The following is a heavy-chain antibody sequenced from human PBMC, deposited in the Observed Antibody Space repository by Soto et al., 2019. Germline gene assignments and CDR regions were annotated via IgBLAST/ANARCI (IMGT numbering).Heavy chain of an antibody. CDR1: GDSVSSNSAA. J-gene: IGHJ6*02. Sequence: KQSQTLSLTCAISGDSVSSNSAAWNWIRQSPSRGLEWLGRTYYRSKWYNDYAVSVKSRITINPDTSKNKFSLQLNSVTPEDTAVYYCAREIAVAGTFYYYYYGMDVWGQGTTVTVSS. V-gene: IGHV6-1*01. D-gene: IGHD6-19*01. CDR2: TYYRSKWYN. CDR3: AREIAVAGTFYYYYYGMDV.